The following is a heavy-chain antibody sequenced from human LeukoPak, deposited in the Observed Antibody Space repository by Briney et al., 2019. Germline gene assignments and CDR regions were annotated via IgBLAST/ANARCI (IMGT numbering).Heavy chain of an antibody. V-gene: IGHV3-23*01. CDR2: IGGRGGDT. J-gene: IGHJ4*02. Sequence: GGSLRLSCAATGFTFANYAMSWVRQAPGKGLEWLSSIGGRGGDTYYADSVKGWFTISRDNSKNMLYLQMNSLRAEDTAVYFCAKGLSGHYYYFDYWGQGTLVTVSS. D-gene: IGHD3-22*01. CDR3: AKGLSGHYYYFDY. CDR1: GFTFANYA.